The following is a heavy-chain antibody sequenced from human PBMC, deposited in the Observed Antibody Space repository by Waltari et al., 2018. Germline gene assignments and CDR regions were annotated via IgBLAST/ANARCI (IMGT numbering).Heavy chain of an antibody. CDR3: ARGPVSGSGSYYVGDY. CDR1: ALTFSSHW. CDR2: ISTDGSGA. J-gene: IGHJ4*02. Sequence: VQLVESGGGLVQPGGSLRLACAASALTFSSHWMHWIRQVPANGLVWVSRISTDGSGANNADSGQGRFTSSRDNAKNILYLQMNSLRAEDTAVYYCARGPVSGSGSYYVGDYWGQGTLVTVSS. V-gene: IGHV3-74*01. D-gene: IGHD1-26*01.